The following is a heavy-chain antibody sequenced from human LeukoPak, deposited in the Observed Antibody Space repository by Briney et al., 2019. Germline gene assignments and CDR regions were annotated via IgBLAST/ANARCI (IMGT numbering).Heavy chain of an antibody. V-gene: IGHV4-34*01. D-gene: IGHD6-19*01. CDR3: ARRYSSGWSDYIDY. J-gene: IGHJ4*02. CDR2: INHSGST. CDR1: GGSFSGYY. Sequence: SETLSLTCAVYGGSFSGYYWSWIRQPPGKGLEWIGEINHSGSTNYNPSLKSRVTISVDTSKNQFSLRLSSVTAADTAVYYCARRYSSGWSDYIDYWGQGTLVTVSS.